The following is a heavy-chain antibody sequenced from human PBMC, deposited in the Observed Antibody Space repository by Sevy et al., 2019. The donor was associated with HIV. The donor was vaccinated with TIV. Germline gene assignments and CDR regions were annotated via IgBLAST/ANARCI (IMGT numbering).Heavy chain of an antibody. CDR1: GVSISSGAYS. Sequence: SETLSLTCAVSGVSISSGAYSWNWIRQPPGKGLEWIGYIYHTGNTYYNPSLKSRITISLDRSKNQFSLRLSSVTAADTAVYSSARDGGTMTTPGSFEIWGQGTMVTVSS. CDR2: IYHTGNT. CDR3: ARDGGTMTTPGSFEI. D-gene: IGHD4-17*01. J-gene: IGHJ3*02. V-gene: IGHV4-30-2*01.